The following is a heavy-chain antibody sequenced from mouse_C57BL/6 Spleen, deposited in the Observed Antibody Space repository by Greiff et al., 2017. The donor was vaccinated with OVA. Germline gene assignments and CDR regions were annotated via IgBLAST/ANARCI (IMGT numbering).Heavy chain of an antibody. CDR3: ARWWFDY. CDR2: IDPSDSET. CDR1: GYTFTSYW. Sequence: QVQLQQPGAELVRPGSSVKLSCKASGYTFTSYWMHWVKQRPIQGLEWIGNIDPSDSETLYNQKFKDKATLTVDKSSSTAYMQLSSLTSEDSAVYYCARWWFDYWGQGTTLTVSS. D-gene: IGHD1-1*02. J-gene: IGHJ2*01. V-gene: IGHV1-52*01.